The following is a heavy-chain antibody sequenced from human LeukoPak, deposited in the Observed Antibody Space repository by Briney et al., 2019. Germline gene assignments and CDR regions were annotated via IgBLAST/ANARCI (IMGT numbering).Heavy chain of an antibody. Sequence: ASVKVSCKASGYTFTGYHLHWLRQPPAQGLAWVGWIYPNSGGTNYAQKFQGRVTMARDTSISTAYMELSRLRSDDTAVYYCARDRRRWVVFFDYWGQGTLVTVSS. CDR3: ARDRRRWVVFFDY. J-gene: IGHJ4*02. D-gene: IGHD2-15*01. V-gene: IGHV1-2*02. CDR1: GYTFTGYH. CDR2: IYPNSGGT.